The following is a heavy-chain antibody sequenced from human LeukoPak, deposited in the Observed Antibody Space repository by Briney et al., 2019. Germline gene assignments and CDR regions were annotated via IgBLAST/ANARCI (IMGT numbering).Heavy chain of an antibody. D-gene: IGHD3-10*02. CDR3: AELGITMIGGV. CDR2: ISSSGSTI. CDR1: GFTFSSYE. V-gene: IGHV3-48*03. J-gene: IGHJ6*04. Sequence: GGSLRLSCAASGFTFSSYEMNWVRQAPGKGLEWVSYISSSGSTICYAASVKGRFTISRDNAKNSLYLQMNSLRAEDTAVYYCAELGITMIGGVWGKGTTVTISS.